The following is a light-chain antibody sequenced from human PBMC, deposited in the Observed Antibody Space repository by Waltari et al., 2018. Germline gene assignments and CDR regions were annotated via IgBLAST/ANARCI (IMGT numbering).Light chain of an antibody. J-gene: IGLJ1*01. CDR3: CSYAGSDTYV. Sequence: QSALTQPASVSGSPGQSITIPCTGTSNDVGDYYYVSWFQQHPGKAPKLMIYDVTRRPSGVSNRFSASKSGNTASLTISGLQAEDEADYYCCSYAGSDTYVFGTGTKVTVL. CDR2: DVT. CDR1: SNDVGDYYY. V-gene: IGLV2-23*02.